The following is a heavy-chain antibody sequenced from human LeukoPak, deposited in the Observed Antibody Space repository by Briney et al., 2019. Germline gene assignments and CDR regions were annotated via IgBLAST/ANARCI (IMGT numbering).Heavy chain of an antibody. D-gene: IGHD6-19*01. CDR3: AKELAAVAGIDY. CDR1: GFTFDDYA. V-gene: IGHV3-9*01. Sequence: GGSLRLSCAASGFTFDDYAMHWVRQAPGKGLEWVSGISWNSGSIGYADSVKGRFTISRDNAENSLYLQMNSLRAEDTALYYCAKELAAVAGIDYWGQGTLVTVSS. CDR2: ISWNSGSI. J-gene: IGHJ4*02.